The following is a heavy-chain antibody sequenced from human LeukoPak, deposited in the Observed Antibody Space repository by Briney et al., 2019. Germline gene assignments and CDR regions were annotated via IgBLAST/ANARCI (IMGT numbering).Heavy chain of an antibody. CDR3: ARGSNYRGMGNWFDP. V-gene: IGHV4-34*01. D-gene: IGHD4-23*01. CDR2: INHSGST. CDR1: GGSFSGYY. Sequence: SETLSLTCAVYGGSFSGYYWSWIRQPPGKGLEWIGEINHSGSTNYNPSLKSRVTISVDTSKNQFSLKLSSVTAADTAVYYCARGSNYRGMGNWFDPWGQGTLVTVSS. J-gene: IGHJ5*02.